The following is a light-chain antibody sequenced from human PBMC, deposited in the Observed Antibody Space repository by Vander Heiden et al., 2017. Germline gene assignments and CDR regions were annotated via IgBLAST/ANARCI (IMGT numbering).Light chain of an antibody. CDR1: QSVSSSY. CDR2: DAS. J-gene: IGKJ5*01. Sequence: EIVLTQSPATLHLSPGARATLSCGSSQSVSSSYLAWYQQKPGLAPRLLIYDASSRATGIPDRFSGSGSGTDFTLTISRLEPEDFAVYYCQQYGSSPITFGQGTRLEIK. V-gene: IGKV3D-20*01. CDR3: QQYGSSPIT.